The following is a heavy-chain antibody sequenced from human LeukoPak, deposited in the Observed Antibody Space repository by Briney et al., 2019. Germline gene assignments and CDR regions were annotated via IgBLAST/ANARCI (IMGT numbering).Heavy chain of an antibody. Sequence: PGGSLRLSCAASGFTFSNAWMSWVRQAPGKGPEWVGRIKRKTDGGTTDYAAPVKGRFTISRDDSKKTLYLQMNSLRAEDTAVYYCARPQLWFGELGWFDPWGQGTLVTVSS. CDR2: IKRKTDGGTT. D-gene: IGHD3-10*01. V-gene: IGHV3-15*01. J-gene: IGHJ5*02. CDR1: GFTFSNAW. CDR3: ARPQLWFGELGWFDP.